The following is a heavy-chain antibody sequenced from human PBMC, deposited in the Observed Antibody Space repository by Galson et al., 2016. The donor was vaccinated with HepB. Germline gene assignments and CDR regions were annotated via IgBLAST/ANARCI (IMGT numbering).Heavy chain of an antibody. V-gene: IGHV4-59*01. CDR2: IYDSGST. J-gene: IGHJ4*02. CDR3: ASHTRGQYDSGRYEFNY. D-gene: IGHD3-10*01. Sequence: TLSLTCTASGGSISSYYWSWIRQPPGKGLEWIGFIYDSGSTNYSPSLKSRVTISVDTSTNEFSLKLSSVTAADTAVYFCASHTRGQYDSGRYEFNYWGQGTLVTVSS. CDR1: GGSISSYY.